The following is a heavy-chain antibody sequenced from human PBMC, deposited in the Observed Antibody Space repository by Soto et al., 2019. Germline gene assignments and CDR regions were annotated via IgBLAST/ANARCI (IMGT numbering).Heavy chain of an antibody. CDR2: IYPGDSDT. Sequence: GESLKISCKGSGYAFTNYWIGWVRQMPGKGLEWMGIIYPGDSDTKYNPSFQGQVTISADKSITTTYLRWTSLKASDAAIYYCAASIFYYGMDVWGQGTTVTVSS. J-gene: IGHJ6*02. CDR3: AASIFYYGMDV. CDR1: GYAFTNYW. V-gene: IGHV5-51*01.